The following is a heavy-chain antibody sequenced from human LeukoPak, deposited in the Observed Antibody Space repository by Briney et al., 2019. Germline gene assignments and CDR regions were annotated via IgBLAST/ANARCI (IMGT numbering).Heavy chain of an antibody. CDR2: FDPEDGET. D-gene: IGHD3-10*01. J-gene: IGHJ4*02. Sequence: ASVKVSCKVSGYTLTELSMHWVRQAPGKGLEWMGGFDPEDGETIYAQKFQGRVTMTEDTSTDTAYMELSSLRSEDTAVYYCATDVAYYGSGTIDYWGQGTLVTVSS. V-gene: IGHV1-24*01. CDR3: ATDVAYYGSGTIDY. CDR1: GYTLTELS.